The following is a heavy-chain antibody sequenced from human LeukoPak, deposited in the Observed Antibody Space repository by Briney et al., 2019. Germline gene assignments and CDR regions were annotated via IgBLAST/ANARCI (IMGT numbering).Heavy chain of an antibody. D-gene: IGHD3-3*01. V-gene: IGHV4-59*01. CDR3: ARHEGVVIIRNWYFDL. CDR1: GGSISSYY. J-gene: IGHJ2*01. CDR2: IYYSGST. Sequence: SETLSLTCTVPGGSISSYYWSWIRQPPGKGLEWIGYIYYSGSTNYNPSLKSRVTISVDTSKNQFSLKLSSVTAADTAVYYCARHEGVVIIRNWYFDLWGRGTLVTVSS.